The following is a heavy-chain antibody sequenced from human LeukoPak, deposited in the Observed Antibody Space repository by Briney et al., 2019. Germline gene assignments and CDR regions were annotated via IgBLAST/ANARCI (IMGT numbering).Heavy chain of an antibody. CDR2: IWYDGSNK. Sequence: GGSLRLSCAASGFTFSSYGMHWVRQAPGKGLEWEAVIWYDGSNKYYADSVKGRFTISRDNSKNTLYLQMNSLRAEDTAVYYCARDREDDSSGYYYDYWGQGTLVTVSS. CDR1: GFTFSSYG. D-gene: IGHD3-22*01. J-gene: IGHJ4*02. CDR3: ARDREDDSSGYYYDY. V-gene: IGHV3-30*19.